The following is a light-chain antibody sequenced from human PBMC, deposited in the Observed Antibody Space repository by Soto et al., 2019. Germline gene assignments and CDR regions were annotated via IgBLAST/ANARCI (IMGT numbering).Light chain of an antibody. CDR1: QSLVHSNGDTY. CDR3: MQGTHWPYA. V-gene: IGKV2-30*02. CDR2: EVS. J-gene: IGKJ2*01. Sequence: DVVMTQSPLSLPVTLGQPASISCRSSQSLVHSNGDTYLNWFQQRPGQSPRRLIYEVSKRDSGVPDRFSGRGSGTDFTLIISRVEAEDVGIYYCMQGTHWPYAFGQGTKLEIK.